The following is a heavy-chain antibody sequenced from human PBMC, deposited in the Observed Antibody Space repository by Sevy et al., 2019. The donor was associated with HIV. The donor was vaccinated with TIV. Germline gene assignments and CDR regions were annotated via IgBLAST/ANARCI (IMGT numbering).Heavy chain of an antibody. J-gene: IGHJ4*02. V-gene: IGHV3-53*01. CDR3: ARGGYSYAHYFDY. CDR1: VFTVSSNY. CDR2: IYSGGST. Sequence: GGSLRLSCAASVFTVSSNYMSWVRQAPGKGLEWVSVIYSGGSTYYADSVKGRFTISRDNSKNTLYLQMNSLRAEDTAVYYCARGGYSYAHYFDYWGQGTLVTVSS. D-gene: IGHD5-18*01.